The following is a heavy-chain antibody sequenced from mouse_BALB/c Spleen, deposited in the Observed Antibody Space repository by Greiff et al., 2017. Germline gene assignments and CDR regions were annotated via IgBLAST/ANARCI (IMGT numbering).Heavy chain of an antibody. CDR1: GFTFTDYY. D-gene: IGHD1-1*01. CDR2: IRNKANGYTT. V-gene: IGHV7-3*02. Sequence: EVQGVESGGGLVQPGGSLRLSCATSGFTFTDYYMSWVRQPPGKALEWLGFIRNKANGYTTEYSASVKGRFTISRDNSQSILYLQMNTLRAEDSATYYCASGPSITTVVTPFGYWGQGTLVTVSA. J-gene: IGHJ3*01. CDR3: ASGPSITTVVTPFGY.